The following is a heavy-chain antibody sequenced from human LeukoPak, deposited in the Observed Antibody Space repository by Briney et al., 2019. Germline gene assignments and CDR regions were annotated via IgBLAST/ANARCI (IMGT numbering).Heavy chain of an antibody. J-gene: IGHJ4*02. CDR2: IYYSGST. CDR1: GGSISSYY. D-gene: IGHD1-26*01. V-gene: IGHV4-59*08. CDR3: ARHELGGSYYFDY. Sequence: SETLSLTCTVSGGSISSYYWSWIRQPPGKGLEWIGYIYYSGSTNYNPSLKSRVTISVDTSKNQFSLKLSSVTAVDTAVYYCARHELGGSYYFDYWGQGTLVTVSS.